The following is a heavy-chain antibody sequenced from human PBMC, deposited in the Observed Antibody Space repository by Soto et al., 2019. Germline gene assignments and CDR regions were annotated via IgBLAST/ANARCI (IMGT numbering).Heavy chain of an antibody. D-gene: IGHD5-18*01. Sequence: VQLWPTGGEVKRPGASVKVSCNASGFTFSSYGFTGVRQTPGHGPEWKGWRSAYNSITNNAQRFPGRATMATDNYTSTAYMELMCLRSDNAAVYYWVRDLRGREGGRQTSMAYYCIGMDYWGPGTTVTLSS. CDR3: VRDLRGREGGRQTSMAYYCIGMDY. CDR2: RSAYNSIT. V-gene: IGHV1-18*01. J-gene: IGHJ6*02. CDR1: GFTFSSYG.